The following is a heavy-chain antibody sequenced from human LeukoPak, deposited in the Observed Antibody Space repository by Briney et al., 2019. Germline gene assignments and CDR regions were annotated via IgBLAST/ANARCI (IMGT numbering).Heavy chain of an antibody. J-gene: IGHJ4*02. CDR3: ASVGYCSSTSCYRYFDY. CDR2: ISDSGGST. D-gene: IGHD2-2*01. Sequence: PGGSLRLSCAASGFTFSTYAMSWVRQAPGKGLEWVSGISDSGGSTYYADSVKGRFTISRDNAKNSLYLQMNSLRAEDTAVYYCASVGYCSSTSCYRYFDYWGQGTLVTVSS. V-gene: IGHV3-23*01. CDR1: GFTFSTYA.